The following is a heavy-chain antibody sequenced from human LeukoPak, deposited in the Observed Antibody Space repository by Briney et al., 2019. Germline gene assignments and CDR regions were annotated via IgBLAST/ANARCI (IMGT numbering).Heavy chain of an antibody. CDR2: INPNSGGT. Sequence: GASVKVSCKTSGYPFTTWEINWVRQAAGQGLEWMGWINPNSGGTNYAQKFQGRVTMTRDTSISTAYMELSRLRSDDTAVYYCARDLGDYFDYWGQGTLVTVSS. CDR1: GYPFTTWE. J-gene: IGHJ4*02. V-gene: IGHV1-2*02. CDR3: ARDLGDYFDY.